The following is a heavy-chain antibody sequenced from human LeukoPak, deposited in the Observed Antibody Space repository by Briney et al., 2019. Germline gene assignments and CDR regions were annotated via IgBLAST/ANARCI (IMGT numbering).Heavy chain of an antibody. J-gene: IGHJ4*02. CDR3: ARQTTIFGQIDY. CDR1: GGSIRSSY. CDR2: IYANGST. Sequence: SETLSLICSVSGGSIRSSYWIWIRQPPGKGLEWIGYIYANGSTNCNPSLKSRITLAVDTSKNQFSLKLSSVTAADTAVYYCARQTTIFGQIDYWGQGTLVTVSS. D-gene: IGHD3-3*01. V-gene: IGHV4-4*09.